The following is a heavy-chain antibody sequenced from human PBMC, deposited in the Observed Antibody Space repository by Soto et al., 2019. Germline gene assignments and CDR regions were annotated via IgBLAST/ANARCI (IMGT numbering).Heavy chain of an antibody. CDR1: GYTFTSYG. CDR2: ISAYNGNT. CDR3: AITPAADHTSDYFDY. J-gene: IGHJ4*02. Sequence: ASVKVSCKASGYTFTSYGISWVRQAHGQGLEWMGWISAYNGNTTYAQKIQGRVTMTTDTSTSTAYMELRSLRSDDTAVYYCAITPAADHTSDYFDYWGQGTLVTVSS. V-gene: IGHV1-18*01.